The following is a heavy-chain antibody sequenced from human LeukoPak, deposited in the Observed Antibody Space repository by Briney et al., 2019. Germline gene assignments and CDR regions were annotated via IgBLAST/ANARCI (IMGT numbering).Heavy chain of an antibody. D-gene: IGHD3-22*01. J-gene: IGHJ3*02. V-gene: IGHV1-2*02. CDR1: GYTFTGYY. CDR2: INPNSGGT. CDR3: ARSYYDSSGYRGASDENDAFDI. Sequence: ASVKVSCKASGYTFTGYYMHWVRQAPGQGLEWMGWINPNSGGTNYAQKFQGRVTITADESTSTAYMELSSLRSEDTAVYYCARSYYDSSGYRGASDENDAFDIWGQGTMVTVSS.